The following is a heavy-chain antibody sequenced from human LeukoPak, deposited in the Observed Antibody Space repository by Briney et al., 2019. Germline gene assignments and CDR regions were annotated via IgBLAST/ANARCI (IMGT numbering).Heavy chain of an antibody. CDR2: SHYSGST. D-gene: IGHD3-10*01. J-gene: IGHJ5*02. V-gene: IGHV4-61*01. Sequence: SETLSLTCTVSGVSLRTGNYYWTWIRQPPGKGLEWIGYSHYSGSTQYNPSLKSRDPITVDTSKNQFSLKLTSVTAADTAVYYCARDMYGSGTFLPESPWGQGTLVTVSS. CDR1: GVSLRTGNYY. CDR3: ARDMYGSGTFLPESP.